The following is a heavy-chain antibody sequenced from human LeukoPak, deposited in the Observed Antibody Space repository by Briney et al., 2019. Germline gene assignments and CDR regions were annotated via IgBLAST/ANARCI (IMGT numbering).Heavy chain of an antibody. CDR3: AKDVPYSGWAFDI. CDR1: GFTFRSYA. CDR2: ISRSGT. Sequence: RGSLRLSCAASGFTFRSYAMSWVRQAPGRGLEWVSAISRSGTYYADSVKGRFTISRDDSRNILYLQMNSLRVEDAAVYYCAKDVPYSGWAFDIWGQGTLVTVSS. V-gene: IGHV3-23*01. J-gene: IGHJ3*02. D-gene: IGHD6-19*01.